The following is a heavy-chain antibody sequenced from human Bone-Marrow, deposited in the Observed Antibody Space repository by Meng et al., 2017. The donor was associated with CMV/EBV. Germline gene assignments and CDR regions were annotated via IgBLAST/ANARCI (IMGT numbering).Heavy chain of an antibody. D-gene: IGHD2-2*01. Sequence: TVSGGSISSYYWSWIRQPAGKGLEWIGRIYTSGSTNYNPSLKSRVTMSVDTSKNQFSLKVASVTAADTAVYYCVRQVPATVFWFDPWGQGTLVTVSS. V-gene: IGHV4-4*07. CDR2: IYTSGST. CDR3: VRQVPATVFWFDP. J-gene: IGHJ5*02. CDR1: GGSISSYY.